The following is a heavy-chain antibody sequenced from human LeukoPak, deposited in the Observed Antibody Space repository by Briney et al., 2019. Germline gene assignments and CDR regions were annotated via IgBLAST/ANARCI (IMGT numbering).Heavy chain of an antibody. V-gene: IGHV3-33*08. CDR3: ARDRGASSTPSGVDV. CDR2: SWYDGSSK. Sequence: PGGSLRLSCAASGFPLRRYGVHCVRGAPGEGGEWVAVSWYDGSSKYYADCVKGRFHISRDVSKDTLYMQVQRLRGEDRRVYYCARDRGASSTPSGVDVWGEETTVTVSS. J-gene: IGHJ6*04. D-gene: IGHD6-6*01. CDR1: GFPLRRYG.